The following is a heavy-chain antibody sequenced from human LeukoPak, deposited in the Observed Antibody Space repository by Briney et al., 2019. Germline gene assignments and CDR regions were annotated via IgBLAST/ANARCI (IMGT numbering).Heavy chain of an antibody. J-gene: IGHJ6*03. V-gene: IGHV3-53*05. CDR2: IYSGGST. D-gene: IGHD3-10*01. Sequence: PGGSLRLSCAASGFTVSYNYMSWVRQAPGKGLEWVSVIYSGGSTYYADSVKGRFTISRDNSKNTLYLQMNSLKGDDTAVYYCAKDSAFYYIDVWGKGTTVIISS. CDR1: GFTVSYNY. CDR3: AKDSAFYYIDV.